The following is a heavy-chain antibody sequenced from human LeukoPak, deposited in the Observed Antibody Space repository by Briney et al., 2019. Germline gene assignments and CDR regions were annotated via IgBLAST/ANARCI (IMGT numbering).Heavy chain of an antibody. CDR2: IYTSGST. Sequence: SETLSLTCTVSGGSISSGSYYWSWIRQPAGKGLEWIGRIYTSGSTNYNPSLKSRVTISVDTSKNQFSLKLSSVTAADTAVYYCARSMVRGVITPFDYWGQGTLVTVSS. V-gene: IGHV4-61*02. D-gene: IGHD3-10*01. J-gene: IGHJ4*02. CDR3: ARSMVRGVITPFDY. CDR1: GGSISSGSYY.